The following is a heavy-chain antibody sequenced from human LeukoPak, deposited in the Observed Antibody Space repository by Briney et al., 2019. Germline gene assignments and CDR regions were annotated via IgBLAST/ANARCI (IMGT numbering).Heavy chain of an antibody. Sequence: SETLSLTCTVSGGSISSSSYYWGWIRQPPGKGLEWIGSIYYSGSTYYNPSLKSRLTISVDTSKNQFSLKLSSVTAADTAVYYCARPRSSTELYYFDYWGQGTLVTVSS. D-gene: IGHD1-26*01. V-gene: IGHV4-39*01. CDR2: IYYSGST. CDR3: ARPRSSTELYYFDY. CDR1: GGSISSSSYY. J-gene: IGHJ4*02.